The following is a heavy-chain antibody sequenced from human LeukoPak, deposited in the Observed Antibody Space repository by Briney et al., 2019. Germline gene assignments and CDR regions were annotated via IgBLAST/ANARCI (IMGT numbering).Heavy chain of an antibody. J-gene: IGHJ4*02. V-gene: IGHV3-23*01. CDR2: ISGSGGST. CDR1: GFIFSSYA. CDR3: AKAAAGRWD. D-gene: IGHD6-13*01. Sequence: PGGSLRLSCAASGFIFSSYATSWVRQAPGKGLEWVSTISGSGGSTYYADSVKGRFTISRDDSKNTLYLQMNSLRAEDTAVYYCAKAAAGRWDWGQGTLVTVSS.